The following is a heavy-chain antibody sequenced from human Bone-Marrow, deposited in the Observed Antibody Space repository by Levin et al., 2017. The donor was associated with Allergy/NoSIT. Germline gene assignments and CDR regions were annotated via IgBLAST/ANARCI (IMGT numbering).Heavy chain of an antibody. Sequence: SQTLSLTCTVSGVSIPSGSYYWSWIRQPAGKGLEWIGHSYTSGNITYNPSLKSRVTISLDTSKNQFSLKLRAVTAADTAVYYCARVLQYSYYYTDVWGKGTMVTVSS. D-gene: IGHD2-21*01. CDR1: GVSIPSGSYY. CDR3: ARVLQYSYYYTDV. V-gene: IGHV4-61*09. J-gene: IGHJ6*03. CDR2: SYTSGNI.